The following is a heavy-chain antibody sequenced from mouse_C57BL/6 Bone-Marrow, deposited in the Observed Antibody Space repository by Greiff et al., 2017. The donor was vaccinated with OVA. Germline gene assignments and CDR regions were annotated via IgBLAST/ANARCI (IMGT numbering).Heavy chain of an antibody. CDR2: INPSSGYT. J-gene: IGHJ1*03. D-gene: IGHD1-1*01. CDR3: ARYGRWYFDV. Sequence: VKLQESGAELARPGASVKMSCKASGYTFTSYTMHWVKQRPGQGLEWIGYINPSSGYTKYNQKFKDKATLTADKSSSTAYMQLSSLTSEDSAVYYCARYGRWYFDVWGTGTTVTVSS. CDR1: GYTFTSYT. V-gene: IGHV1-4*01.